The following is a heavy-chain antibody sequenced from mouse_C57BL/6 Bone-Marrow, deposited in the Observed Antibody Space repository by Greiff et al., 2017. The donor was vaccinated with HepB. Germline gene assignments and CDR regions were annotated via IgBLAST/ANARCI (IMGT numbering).Heavy chain of an antibody. D-gene: IGHD1-1*01. CDR1: GFTFSDYY. CDR2: INYDGSST. CDR3: ARENYGSSPEHFDY. Sequence: EVMLVESEGGLVQPGSSMKLSCTASGFTFSDYYMAWVRQVPEKGLEWVANINYDGSSTYYLDSLKSRFIISRDNAKNILYLQMSSLKSEDTATYYCARENYGSSPEHFDYWGQGTTLTVSS. J-gene: IGHJ2*01. V-gene: IGHV5-16*01.